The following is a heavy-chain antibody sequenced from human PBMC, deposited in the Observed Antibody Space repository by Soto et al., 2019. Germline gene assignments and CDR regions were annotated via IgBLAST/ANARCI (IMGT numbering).Heavy chain of an antibody. V-gene: IGHV1-3*01. CDR1: GYSFTRYA. D-gene: IGHD4-17*01. Sequence: QVQLVQSGAEVKKPGASVKVSCKASGYSFTRYAIHWVRLAPGQRLEWLGWINAGAGGTKYSQNFQGRVSSTRDTSANAGYMERSRLRFEDRAVYYCERERGSTATCDNWGQGTLVTVSS. J-gene: IGHJ4*02. CDR2: INAGAGGT. CDR3: ERERGSTATCDN.